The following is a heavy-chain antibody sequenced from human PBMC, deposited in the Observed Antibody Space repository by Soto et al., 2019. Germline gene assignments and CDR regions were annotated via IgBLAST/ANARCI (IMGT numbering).Heavy chain of an antibody. V-gene: IGHV4-39*01. CDR3: ARHESITGTTPLDY. Sequence: ASETLSLTCTVSGGSISSSSYYWGWIRQPPGKGLEWIGSIYYSGSTYYNPSLKSRVTISVDTSKNQFSLKLSSVTAADTAVYYCARHESITGTTPLDYWGQGTLVTVSS. J-gene: IGHJ4*02. D-gene: IGHD1-7*01. CDR1: GGSISSSSYY. CDR2: IYYSGST.